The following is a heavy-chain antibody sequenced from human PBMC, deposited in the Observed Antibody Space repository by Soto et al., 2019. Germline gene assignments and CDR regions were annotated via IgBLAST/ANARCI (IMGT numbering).Heavy chain of an antibody. CDR3: ARDSGYSYGPLDY. CDR1: EFTFSNYA. D-gene: IGHD5-18*01. CDR2: ISYGGGTT. Sequence: HPGGSLRLSCAASEFTFSNYAMSWVRQAPGKGLEWVSAISYGGGTTYYADSVKGRFTISRDNSKNTLYLQMNSLRAEDTAVYYCARDSGYSYGPLDYWGQGTLVTVSS. V-gene: IGHV3-23*01. J-gene: IGHJ4*02.